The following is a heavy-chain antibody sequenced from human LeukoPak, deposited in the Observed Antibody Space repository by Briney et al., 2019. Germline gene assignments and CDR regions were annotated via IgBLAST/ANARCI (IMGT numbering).Heavy chain of an antibody. D-gene: IGHD3-10*01. CDR2: INHSGST. CDR3: ASRTYGSGNYYTFDY. V-gene: IGHV4-34*01. Sequence: SETLSLTCAVYGGSFSGYYWSWIRQPPGKGLEWIGEINHSGSTNYNPSLKSRVTISVDTSKNQFSLKLNSVTAADTAIYYCASRTYGSGNYYTFDYWGQGTLVTVSS. J-gene: IGHJ4*02. CDR1: GGSFSGYY.